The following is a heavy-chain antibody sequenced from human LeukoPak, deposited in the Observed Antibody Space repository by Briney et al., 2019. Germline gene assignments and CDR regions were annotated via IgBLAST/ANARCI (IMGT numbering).Heavy chain of an antibody. Sequence: PGGSLRLSCAASGFTFSSYWIHWVRQAPGKGLVWVSRINSDGSSTSYADSVKGRFTISRDNSKNTLYLQMNSLRAEDTAVYYCAKDMAAAGTLERDYWGQGTLVTVSS. D-gene: IGHD6-13*01. CDR3: AKDMAAAGTLERDY. CDR1: GFTFSSYW. J-gene: IGHJ4*02. V-gene: IGHV3-74*01. CDR2: INSDGSST.